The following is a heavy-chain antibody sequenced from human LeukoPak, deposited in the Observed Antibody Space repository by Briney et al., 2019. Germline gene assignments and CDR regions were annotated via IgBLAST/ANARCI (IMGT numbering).Heavy chain of an antibody. CDR1: GYTFTGYY. CDR3: ARGKTIRVADPFDY. J-gene: IGHJ4*02. V-gene: IGHV1-2*02. CDR2: INSYTGTT. Sequence: ASVKVSCKASGYTFTGYYMHWVRQAPGQGLEWMGWINSYTGTTNYGQKFQGRVTMTTDTSMSTAYIELRSLRSDDTAVYYCARGKTIRVADPFDYWGQGTLVTVSS. D-gene: IGHD6-19*01.